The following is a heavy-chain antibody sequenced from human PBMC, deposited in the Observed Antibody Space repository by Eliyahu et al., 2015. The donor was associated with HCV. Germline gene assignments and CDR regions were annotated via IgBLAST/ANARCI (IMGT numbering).Heavy chain of an antibody. CDR2: IHPGDSDT. J-gene: IGHJ4*02. D-gene: IGHD3-16*01. CDR3: ARQYATSSGAGFHFDY. Sequence: EVQLVXSGAEAKKSGESXXIXCKGSGYTFTXYWIAWVRQVPGKGLEWMGNIHPGDSDTRYSPSFQGQVTISADKSINTAYLQWSSLKASDTAIYYCARQYATSSGAGFHFDYWGQGALVTVSS. CDR1: GYTFTXYW. V-gene: IGHV5-51*01.